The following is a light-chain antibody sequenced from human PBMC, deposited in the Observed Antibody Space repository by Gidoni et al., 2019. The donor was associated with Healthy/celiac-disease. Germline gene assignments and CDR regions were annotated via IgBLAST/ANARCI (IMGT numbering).Light chain of an antibody. CDR2: EVS. J-gene: IGLJ1*01. Sequence: QSALTQPASVSGSPGQSITISCTGTSSDVGGYNYVSWYQQHPGKAPKLMIYEVSNRPSGVSNRFSGSKSGNTASLTISGLQAEDEADYYCSSYTSIYVFGTGTKVTVL. V-gene: IGLV2-14*01. CDR1: SSDVGGYNY. CDR3: SSYTSIYV.